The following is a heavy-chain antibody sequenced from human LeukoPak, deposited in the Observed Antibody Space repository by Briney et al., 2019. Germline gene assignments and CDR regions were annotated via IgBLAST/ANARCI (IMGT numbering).Heavy chain of an antibody. CDR1: GYTFTGYY. Sequence: ASVKVSCKASGYTFTGYYMHWVRQAPGQGLEWMGWINPNSGGTNYAQKFQGRVTMTRDTSISTAYMELSRLRSDDTAVYYCARQGLGSGSYYFDYWGQGTLVTVSS. V-gene: IGHV1-2*02. CDR3: ARQGLGSGSYYFDY. J-gene: IGHJ4*02. CDR2: INPNSGGT. D-gene: IGHD1-26*01.